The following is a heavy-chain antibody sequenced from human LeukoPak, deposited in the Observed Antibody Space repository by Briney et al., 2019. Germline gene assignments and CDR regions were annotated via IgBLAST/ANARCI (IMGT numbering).Heavy chain of an antibody. V-gene: IGHV4-61*02. J-gene: IGHJ4*02. CDR1: GGTISSGSYY. Sequence: SETLSLTCTVSGGTISSGSYYWSWIRQPAGKGLEWIGRIYTSGSTNYNPSLKTRVTISVDTSKNQFSLKLSSVTAADTAVYYCARGGDWYSGYDAPGHHFDYWGQGTLVTVSS. D-gene: IGHD5-12*01. CDR2: IYTSGST. CDR3: ARGGDWYSGYDAPGHHFDY.